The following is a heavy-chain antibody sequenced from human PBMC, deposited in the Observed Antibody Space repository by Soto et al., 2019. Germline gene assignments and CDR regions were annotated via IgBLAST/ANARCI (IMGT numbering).Heavy chain of an antibody. CDR1: GFIFSSYG. V-gene: IGHV3-30*18. J-gene: IGHJ6*02. CDR2: ISYDGSNK. CDR3: AKDAGMITFGRVIVISGYYYGMDD. D-gene: IGHD3-16*02. Sequence: QVQLVESGGGVVQPGRSLRLSCAASGFIFSSYGMHWVRQAPGKGLEWVAVISYDGSNKYYADSVKGRFTISRDNSKNTLYLKRNSLRAEGTAVYYCAKDAGMITFGRVIVISGYYYGMDDWGRGTTVTVSS.